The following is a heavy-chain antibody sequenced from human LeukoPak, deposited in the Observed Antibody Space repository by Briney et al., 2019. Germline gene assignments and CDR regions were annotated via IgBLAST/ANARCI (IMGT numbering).Heavy chain of an antibody. V-gene: IGHV3-66*01. Sequence: GGPLRLSCVASGLSVSSNYMSWVRQAPGKGLEWVSVIYRDGSSYYAESVKGRFTISRDNSKNTLYIQMNSLRAEDTAVYYCARSFYDILIGYYQYFDYWGQGTLVTVSS. J-gene: IGHJ4*02. D-gene: IGHD3-9*01. CDR3: ARSFYDILIGYYQYFDY. CDR2: IYRDGSS. CDR1: GLSVSSNY.